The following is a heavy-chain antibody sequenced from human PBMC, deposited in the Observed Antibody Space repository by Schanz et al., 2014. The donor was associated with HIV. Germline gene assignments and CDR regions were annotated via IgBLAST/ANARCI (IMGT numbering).Heavy chain of an antibody. CDR2: VNPDSGNT. CDR1: GYTFSDYD. CDR3: ARGPDYSSASYKFDY. J-gene: IGHJ4*02. Sequence: QVQLVQSGPEVKKPGASVRVSCETSGYTFSDYDINWVRQAPGQGLEWMGWVNPDSGNTGYAQKFQGRVTMSRNVPKNTAYMELRGLTSEDTAVYFCARGPDYSSASYKFDYWGQGTPVSVYS. V-gene: IGHV1-8*02. D-gene: IGHD4-4*01.